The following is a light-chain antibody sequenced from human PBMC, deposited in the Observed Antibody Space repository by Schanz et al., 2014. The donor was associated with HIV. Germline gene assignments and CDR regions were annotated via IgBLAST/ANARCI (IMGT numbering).Light chain of an antibody. CDR2: DVS. CDR1: SSDVGGYNY. J-gene: IGLJ3*02. V-gene: IGLV2-11*01. CDR3: CSYAGSYTFVV. Sequence: QSALTQPASVSGSPGQSITISCTGTSSDVGGYNYVSWYQQHAGKAPKLMIFDVSKRPSGVPDRFSGSKSGNTASLTISGLQAEDEADYYCCSYAGSYTFVVFGGGTKLTVL.